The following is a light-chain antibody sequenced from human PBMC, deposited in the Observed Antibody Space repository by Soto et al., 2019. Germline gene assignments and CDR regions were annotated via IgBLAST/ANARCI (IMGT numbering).Light chain of an antibody. J-gene: IGKJ1*01. CDR1: QSINNY. Sequence: DIQMTHSPSSLSGSLGYRFTVTWRASQSINNYLNWYQQKPGKAPNLLIYAASSLQSGVPSRFRGSGSETDFTLTITSLQPEDFATYYCQQSYTTPRTFGQGTKVDIK. V-gene: IGKV1-39*01. CDR3: QQSYTTPRT. CDR2: AAS.